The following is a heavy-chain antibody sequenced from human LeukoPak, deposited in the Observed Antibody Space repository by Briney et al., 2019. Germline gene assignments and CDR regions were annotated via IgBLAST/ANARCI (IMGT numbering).Heavy chain of an antibody. CDR3: ARRRITIFGVVMPFEV. CDR2: FNPSGGST. Sequence: ASVKVSCKASGYTFTNYYMHWLRQAPGQGLEWVGVFNPSGGSTSYAQKFQGRVTMTRDTSTSTVYMELSSLRSEDTAVYYCARRRITIFGVVMPFEVWGQGTLVTVSS. J-gene: IGHJ4*02. CDR1: GYTFTNYY. D-gene: IGHD3-3*01. V-gene: IGHV1-46*01.